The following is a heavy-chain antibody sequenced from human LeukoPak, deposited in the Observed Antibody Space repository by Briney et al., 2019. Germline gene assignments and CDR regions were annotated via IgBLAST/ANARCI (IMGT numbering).Heavy chain of an antibody. J-gene: IGHJ5*02. CDR1: GYTFTAYY. CDR3: ARRSGGSHNWFDP. V-gene: IGHV1-2*02. Sequence: ASVKVSCKASGYTFTAYYMHWVRQAPGQGLEWMGWINPDSGGTNYAQKFQGRVTMTRDTSINTAYMELSRLSSEDTAVYYCARRSGGSHNWFDPWGQGTLVTVSS. D-gene: IGHD2-15*01. CDR2: INPDSGGT.